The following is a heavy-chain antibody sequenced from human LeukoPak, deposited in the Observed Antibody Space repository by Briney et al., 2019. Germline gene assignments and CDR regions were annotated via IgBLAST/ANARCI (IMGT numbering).Heavy chain of an antibody. D-gene: IGHD3-10*01. CDR3: ARDFRDMVRGVIITFGLGY. Sequence: ASVKVSCKASGYTFTSYYMHWVRQAPGQGLEWMGIINPSGGSTSYAQKFQGRVTMTRDTSTSTVYMELSSLRSEDTAVYYCARDFRDMVRGVIITFGLGYWGQGTLVTVSS. CDR1: GYTFTSYY. J-gene: IGHJ4*02. V-gene: IGHV1-46*01. CDR2: INPSGGST.